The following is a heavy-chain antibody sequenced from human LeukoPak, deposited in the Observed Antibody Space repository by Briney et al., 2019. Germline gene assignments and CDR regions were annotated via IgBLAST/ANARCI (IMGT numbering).Heavy chain of an antibody. CDR2: ISGSGGST. D-gene: IGHD2-15*01. J-gene: IGHJ4*02. V-gene: IGHV3-23*01. CDR1: GFTFSSYA. CDR3: XXXXXXXXVXCSGY. Sequence: GGSLRLSCAASGFTFSSYAMSWVRQAPGKGLEWVSAISGSGGSTYYADSVKGRFTISRDNSKNTLYLQMNSLRAEDTAVYYXXXXXXXXXVXCSGYWGQGTLVTVSS.